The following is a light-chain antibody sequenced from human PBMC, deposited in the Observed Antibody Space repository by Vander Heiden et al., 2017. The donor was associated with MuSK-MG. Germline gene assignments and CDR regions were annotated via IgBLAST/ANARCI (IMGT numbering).Light chain of an antibody. CDR2: AAS. Sequence: SVGDRVTITCRASQSMRSYLNWYQQKPGKAPNLLIYAASSLQGGVPSRFSGRGSVTDITLTVSSLQPEDIPTSSSRQCDSIPLTFGGGTKVXIK. J-gene: IGKJ4*02. CDR1: QSMRSY. CDR3: RQCDSIPLT. V-gene: IGKV1-39*01.